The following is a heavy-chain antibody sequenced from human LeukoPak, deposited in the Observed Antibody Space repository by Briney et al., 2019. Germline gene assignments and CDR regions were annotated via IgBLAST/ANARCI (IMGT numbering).Heavy chain of an antibody. CDR2: IYSGGMT. J-gene: IGHJ4*02. CDR1: GFTVSSNY. V-gene: IGHV3-53*01. Sequence: GESLRLSCAVSGFTVSSNYMNWVRQAPGNGLEWVSVIYSGGMTYYADPVKGRFTISRDTSKNTLYLQMVSLRDEDTAVYYCARERRYCSGDNCYSGYDYWGRGTLVTVSS. CDR3: ARERRYCSGDNCYSGYDY. D-gene: IGHD2-15*01.